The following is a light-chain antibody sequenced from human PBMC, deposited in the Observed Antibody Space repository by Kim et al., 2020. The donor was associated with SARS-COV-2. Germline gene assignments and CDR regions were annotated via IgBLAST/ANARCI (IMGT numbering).Light chain of an antibody. CDR2: GGS. V-gene: IGLV2-18*02. CDR1: CRTISKNNR. J-gene: IGLJ1*01. Sequence: QSVTISATRPCRTISKNNRVSCNHQPPTPPPTLLIYGGSRRPSGVPDRFSGSKSGNTASLTFSGLQAEAVADYYCRSYTSRSSFCVFGTGTKVTVL. CDR3: RSYTSRSSFCV.